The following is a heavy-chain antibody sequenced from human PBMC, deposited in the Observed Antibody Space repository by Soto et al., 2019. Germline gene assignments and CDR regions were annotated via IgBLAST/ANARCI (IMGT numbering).Heavy chain of an antibody. Sequence: QVQLVQSGAEVKKPGASVRVSCKASGYTFTSYGISWVRQAPGQGLEWMGWISGYNGNTNYAQKLQGRVTMTKDTSTSTANMELRSLRSYDTAVYYCASGYCSGGSCYTGWFDPWGQGTLVTVSS. CDR1: GYTFTSYG. D-gene: IGHD2-15*01. CDR2: ISGYNGNT. J-gene: IGHJ5*02. V-gene: IGHV1-18*01. CDR3: ASGYCSGGSCYTGWFDP.